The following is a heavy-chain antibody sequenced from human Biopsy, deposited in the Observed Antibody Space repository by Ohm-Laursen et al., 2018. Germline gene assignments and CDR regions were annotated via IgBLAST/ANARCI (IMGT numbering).Heavy chain of an antibody. CDR1: GYTFTGQY. Sequence: GASVKVSRKASGYTFTGQYLHWVRQVPGQGLEWMGWINPHSGTTKFAQDFQGRVTMTRDTSITTAYMELRRLRSDDTAVYYCAKGQGLRGGAEYFQHWGQGALVTVSS. J-gene: IGHJ1*01. V-gene: IGHV1-2*02. CDR3: AKGQGLRGGAEYFQH. D-gene: IGHD2-15*01. CDR2: INPHSGTT.